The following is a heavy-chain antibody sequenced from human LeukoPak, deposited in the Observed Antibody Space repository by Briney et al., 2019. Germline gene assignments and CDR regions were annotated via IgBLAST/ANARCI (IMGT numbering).Heavy chain of an antibody. J-gene: IGHJ4*02. CDR3: AKEIWPTVTTPGHTHFDY. CDR1: GYSISSGYH. V-gene: IGHV4-38-2*02. Sequence: SETLSLTCSVSGYSISSGYHWGWIRQPPGKGLEWIGNIYHRGSTFYNPSLKSRVTISVDTSKNQFSLKLNSVTAADTAVYYCAKEIWPTVTTPGHTHFDYWGQGTLVTVSS. CDR2: IYHRGST. D-gene: IGHD4-17*01.